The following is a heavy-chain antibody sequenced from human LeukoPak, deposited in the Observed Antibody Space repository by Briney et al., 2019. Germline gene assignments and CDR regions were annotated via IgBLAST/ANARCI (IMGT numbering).Heavy chain of an antibody. CDR1: GFTFSSYA. CDR3: AKDQGNPARITMIVVKDGYYFDY. Sequence: PGGSLRLSCAASGFTFSSYAMSWVRQAPGKGLEWVSAISGSGGSTYYADSVKGRFTISRDNSKNTLYLQMNSLRAEDTAVYYCAKDQGNPARITMIVVKDGYYFDYWGQGTLVTVSS. J-gene: IGHJ4*02. V-gene: IGHV3-23*01. CDR2: ISGSGGST. D-gene: IGHD3-22*01.